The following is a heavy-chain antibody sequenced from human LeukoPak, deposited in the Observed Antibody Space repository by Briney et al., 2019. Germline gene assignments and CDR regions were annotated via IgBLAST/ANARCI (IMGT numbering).Heavy chain of an antibody. J-gene: IGHJ3*02. Sequence: GGSLRLSCAASGFTFSSYSMNWVRQAPGKGLEWVSSISSSSSYIYYADSVKGRFTISRDNAKNSLYLQMNSLRAEDTAVYYCARDRRADYYDSSGYFYAFDTWGQGTMVTVSS. CDR1: GFTFSSYS. D-gene: IGHD3-22*01. CDR2: ISSSSSYI. CDR3: ARDRRADYYDSSGYFYAFDT. V-gene: IGHV3-21*01.